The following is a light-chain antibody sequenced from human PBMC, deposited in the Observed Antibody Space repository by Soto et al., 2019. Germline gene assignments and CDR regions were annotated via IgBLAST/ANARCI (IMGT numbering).Light chain of an antibody. CDR3: YQYNNWHPGAT. J-gene: IGKJ3*01. CDR1: QSVSSN. Sequence: EIVMTQSPATVSVSPGERVTLSCRASQSVSSNLAWYQQKPGQVPRLLMYGASTRATGITGRFSGSGYGKGFTLTISSLQSEDFAVYYCYQYNNWHPGATFGPGTKVDIK. V-gene: IGKV3-15*01. CDR2: GAS.